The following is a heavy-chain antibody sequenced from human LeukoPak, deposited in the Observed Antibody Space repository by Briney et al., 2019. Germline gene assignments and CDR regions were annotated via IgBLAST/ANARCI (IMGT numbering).Heavy chain of an antibody. Sequence: GGSLRLSCAASGFTFSSYSMNWVRQAPGKGLEWVSSISSSSSYIYYADSVKGRFTISRDSAKNSLYLQMNSLRAEDTAVYYCARAMVRGVITSPFDYWGQGTLVTVSS. CDR3: ARAMVRGVITSPFDY. CDR2: ISSSSSYI. D-gene: IGHD3-10*01. V-gene: IGHV3-21*01. J-gene: IGHJ4*02. CDR1: GFTFSSYS.